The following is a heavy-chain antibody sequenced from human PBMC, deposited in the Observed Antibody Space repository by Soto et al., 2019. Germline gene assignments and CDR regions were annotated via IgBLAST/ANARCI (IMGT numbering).Heavy chain of an antibody. CDR3: ARRHYCRGDCNINPAYYYGMDV. V-gene: IGHV5-51*01. Sequence: EVQVVQSGAEVKEPGESLKISSNGSGYIFTDHCIVWVRQMAGKGLEWLGIICPGSSNIIYSPSVQGQVTISPDMSISTAHLQRSSLKASDTAIYYCARRHYCRGDCNINPAYYYGMDVWGQGTTVTVSS. CDR1: GYIFTDHC. CDR2: ICPGSSNI. D-gene: IGHD2-21*02. J-gene: IGHJ6*02.